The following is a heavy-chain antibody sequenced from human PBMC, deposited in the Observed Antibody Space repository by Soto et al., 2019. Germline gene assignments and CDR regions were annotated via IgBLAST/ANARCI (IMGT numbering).Heavy chain of an antibody. CDR3: AGGRYGDY. D-gene: IGHD1-1*01. CDR2: ISDHNGNT. Sequence: QVHLVQSGAEVKKPGASVKVSCKASGYTFTSYGITWVRQAPGQGLEWMGWISDHNGNTDYAQKLQGRVIVTRDTSTSTDYMELRSMISSDTAVYYCAGGRYGDYWGQGALVTVSS. V-gene: IGHV1-18*01. CDR1: GYTFTSYG. J-gene: IGHJ4*02.